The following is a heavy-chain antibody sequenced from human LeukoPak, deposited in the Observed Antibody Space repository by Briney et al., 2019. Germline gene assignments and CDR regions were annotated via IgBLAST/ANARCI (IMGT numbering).Heavy chain of an antibody. V-gene: IGHV3-21*01. D-gene: IGHD5-12*01. CDR2: VSRRSSFI. CDR1: GFTFSSYS. J-gene: IGHJ4*02. Sequence: GGSLRLSCAASGFTFSSYSMNWVRQAPGKGLEWVSSVSRRSSFIFYADSVQGRFTISRDDAKDSLFLQLNSLRAEDTAVYYCARVSDAYDYFFDYWGQGTMVTVSS. CDR3: ARVSDAYDYFFDY.